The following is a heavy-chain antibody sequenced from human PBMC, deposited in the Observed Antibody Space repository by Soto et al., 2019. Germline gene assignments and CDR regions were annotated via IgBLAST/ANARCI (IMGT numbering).Heavy chain of an antibody. CDR1: GGSISSSSYY. D-gene: IGHD6-6*01. Sequence: SETLSLTCTVSGGSISSSSYYWGWIRQPPGKGLEWIGSIYYSGSTYYNPSLKSRVTISVDTSKNQFSLKLSSVTAADTAVYYCASQRPDYYYYYYMDVWGKGTTVTVSS. CDR3: ASQRPDYYYYYYMDV. CDR2: IYYSGST. J-gene: IGHJ6*03. V-gene: IGHV4-39*01.